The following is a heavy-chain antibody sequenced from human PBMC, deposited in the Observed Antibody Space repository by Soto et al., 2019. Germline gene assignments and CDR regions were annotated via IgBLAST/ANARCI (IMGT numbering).Heavy chain of an antibody. CDR2: FDPEDGET. CDR1: GYTLTELS. CDR3: ATVRHKLTIFGVVIRGSYGMDV. V-gene: IGHV1-24*01. J-gene: IGHJ6*02. D-gene: IGHD3-3*01. Sequence: ASVKVSCKVSGYTLTELSMHWVRQAPGKGPEWMGGFDPEDGETIYAQKFQGRVTMTEDTSTDTAYMELSSLRSEDTAVYYCATVRHKLTIFGVVIRGSYGMDVWGQGTTVTVSS.